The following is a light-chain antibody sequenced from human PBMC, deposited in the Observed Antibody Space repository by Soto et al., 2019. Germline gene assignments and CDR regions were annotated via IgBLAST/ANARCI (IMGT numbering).Light chain of an antibody. CDR2: GAS. CDR3: QQYGGSPIT. CDR1: QSVSSSY. Sequence: EIVLTQSPGTLSLSPGERATLSCRASQSVSSSYLAWYQQKPGQAPSLLIYGASSRATGISDRFSGSGSGTDFTLTISRLEPEDFAVYYCQQYGGSPITFGQGTRLEIK. J-gene: IGKJ5*01. V-gene: IGKV3-20*01.